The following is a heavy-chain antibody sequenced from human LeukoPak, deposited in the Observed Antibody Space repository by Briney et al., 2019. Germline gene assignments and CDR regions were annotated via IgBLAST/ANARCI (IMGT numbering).Heavy chain of an antibody. CDR1: GGSISSGSYF. J-gene: IGHJ3*02. Sequence: SQTLSLTCTVSGGSISSGSYFWHWIWQPAGKGLEWIGRIYTSGSTNYNPSLNSRVTISLYTSKNPFSLKLSFVTAADTDVYYCARGGYYDSSGSRDAFDIWGQGTMVTVSS. D-gene: IGHD3-22*01. V-gene: IGHV4-61*02. CDR2: IYTSGST. CDR3: ARGGYYDSSGSRDAFDI.